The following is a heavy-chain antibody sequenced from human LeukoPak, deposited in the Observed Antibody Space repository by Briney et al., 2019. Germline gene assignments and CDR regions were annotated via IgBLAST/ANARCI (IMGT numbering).Heavy chain of an antibody. CDR1: GFTFDDYA. CDR3: ARTLRALYYDFWSGYNTLMDV. D-gene: IGHD3-3*01. Sequence: GRSLRLSCAASGFTFDDYAMHWFRQAPGQGLEWVSGISWNGNSIDYADSVKGRFTISRDNAKNSLYLQTNSLRAEDTAVYYCARTLRALYYDFWSGYNTLMDVWGKGTTVTVSS. CDR2: ISWNGNSI. V-gene: IGHV3-9*01. J-gene: IGHJ6*03.